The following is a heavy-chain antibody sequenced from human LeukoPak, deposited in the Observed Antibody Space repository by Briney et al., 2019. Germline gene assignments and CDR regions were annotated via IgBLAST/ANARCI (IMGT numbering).Heavy chain of an antibody. CDR3: ARLPGGSYDFWSGYRFDY. CDR2: INHSGST. D-gene: IGHD3-3*01. V-gene: IGHV4-4*02. Sequence: SGTLSLTCAVSGGSISSSNWWSWVRQPPGKGLEWIGEINHSGSTNYNPSLKSRVTISVDTSKNQFSLKLSSVTAADTAVYYCARLPGGSYDFWSGYRFDYWGQGTLVTVSS. J-gene: IGHJ4*02. CDR1: GGSISSSNW.